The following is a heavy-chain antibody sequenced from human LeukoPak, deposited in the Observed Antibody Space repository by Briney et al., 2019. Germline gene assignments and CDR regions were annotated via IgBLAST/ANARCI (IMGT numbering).Heavy chain of an antibody. CDR1: GFTFSSYA. D-gene: IGHD5-18*01. V-gene: IGHV3-23*01. Sequence: GGSLRLSCAASGFTFSSYAMSWVRQAPGKGLEWVSAISGSGGSTYYADSVKGRFTISRDNSKNTLHLQMNSLRAEDTAVYYCAKGIYGYSYGLFDYWGQGTLVTVSS. CDR2: ISGSGGST. CDR3: AKGIYGYSYGLFDY. J-gene: IGHJ4*02.